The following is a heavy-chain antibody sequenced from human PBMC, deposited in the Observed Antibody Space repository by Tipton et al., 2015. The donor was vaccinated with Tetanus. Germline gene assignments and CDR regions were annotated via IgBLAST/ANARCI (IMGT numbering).Heavy chain of an antibody. V-gene: IGHV3-33*01. J-gene: IGHJ6*02. CDR2: IWYDGSHE. Sequence: RSLRLSCAASGFTFSGYGMHWVLQAPGKGLEWVAIIWYDGSHESYADSVKGRFTISRDNSKRNLYLQMNSLGAEDTAVYYCARDALNGNYAGGDGIDVWGQGTTVPVSS. CDR3: ARDALNGNYAGGDGIDV. D-gene: IGHD4-17*01. CDR1: GFTFSGYG.